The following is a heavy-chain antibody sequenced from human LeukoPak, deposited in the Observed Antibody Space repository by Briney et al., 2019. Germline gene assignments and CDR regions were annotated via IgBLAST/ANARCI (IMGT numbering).Heavy chain of an antibody. CDR1: GVSINNYY. CDR3: ARHIHYYDY. J-gene: IGHJ4*02. V-gene: IGHV4-59*08. Sequence: PSGTLSLTCSVSGVSINNYYWSWIRQPPGKGLEWIGYIYLSGSTNYNPSLKSRVTISVDTSKNQFSLKLKSVTAADTAVYCCARHIHYYDYWGQGTLVTASS. CDR2: IYLSGST.